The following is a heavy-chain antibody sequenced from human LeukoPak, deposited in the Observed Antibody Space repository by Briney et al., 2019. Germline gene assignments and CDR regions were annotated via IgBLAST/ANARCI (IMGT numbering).Heavy chain of an antibody. CDR3: ARQHMATLNGIFDL. CDR2: ISAYNGNT. V-gene: IGHV1-18*01. Sequence: ASVKVSCKASGYTFTSYGISWVRQAPGQGLEWMGWISAYNGNTNYAQKLQGRVTLTTDTSTSTAYMELRSLRSDDTAVYYCARQHMATLNGIFDLWGRGTLVTVSS. D-gene: IGHD5-24*01. J-gene: IGHJ2*01. CDR1: GYTFTSYG.